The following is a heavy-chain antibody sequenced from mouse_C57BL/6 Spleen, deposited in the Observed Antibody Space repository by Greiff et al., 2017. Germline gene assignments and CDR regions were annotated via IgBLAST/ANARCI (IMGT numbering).Heavy chain of an antibody. D-gene: IGHD1-1*01. Sequence: EVQRVESGGGLVKPGGSLKLSCAASGFTFSDYGMHWVRQAPEKGLEWVAYISSGSSTIYYADTVKGRFTISRDNAKNTLFLQMTSLRSEDTALYYCASYYGSALDYWGQGTTRTVSS. CDR2: ISSGSSTI. J-gene: IGHJ2*01. V-gene: IGHV5-17*01. CDR3: ASYYGSALDY. CDR1: GFTFSDYG.